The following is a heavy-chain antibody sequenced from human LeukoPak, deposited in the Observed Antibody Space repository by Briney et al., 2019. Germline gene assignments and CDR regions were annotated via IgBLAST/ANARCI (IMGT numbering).Heavy chain of an antibody. CDR2: IYPGDSDT. D-gene: IGHD3-10*01. V-gene: IGHV5-51*01. CDR3: ARLYYGSGSQYSWFDP. Sequence: GESLKISCKGSGYSFTSYWIGWVRQMPGKGLEWMGIIYPGDSDTRHSPSFQGQVTISADKSISTAYLQWSSLKASDTAMYYCARLYYGSGSQYSWFDPWGQGTLVTVSS. J-gene: IGHJ5*02. CDR1: GYSFTSYW.